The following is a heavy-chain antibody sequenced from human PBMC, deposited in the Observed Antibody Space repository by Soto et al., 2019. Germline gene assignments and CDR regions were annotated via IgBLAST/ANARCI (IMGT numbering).Heavy chain of an antibody. CDR1: GFTFSSYA. Sequence: EVQLLESGGGLVQPGGSLRLSCAASGFTFSSYAMSWVRQAPGKGLEWVSAISGSGGSTYYADSVKGRFTISRDNSKNTLYRQMNSLRAEDTAVYYCAKVSDYSNYLASDYWGQGTLVTVSS. V-gene: IGHV3-23*01. CDR3: AKVSDYSNYLASDY. D-gene: IGHD4-4*01. J-gene: IGHJ4*02. CDR2: ISGSGGST.